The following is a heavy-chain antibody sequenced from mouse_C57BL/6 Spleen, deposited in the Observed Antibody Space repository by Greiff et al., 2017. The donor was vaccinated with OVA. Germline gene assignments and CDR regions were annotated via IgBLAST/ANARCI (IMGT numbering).Heavy chain of an antibody. CDR2: IDPSDSYT. J-gene: IGHJ2*01. V-gene: IGHV1-69*01. CDR1: GYTFTSYW. D-gene: IGHD2-10*01. Sequence: VKLQQPGAELVMPGASVKLSCKASGYTFTSYWMHWVKQRPGQGLEWIGEIDPSDSYTNYNQKFKGKSTLTVDKSSSTAYMQLSSLTSEDSAVYYCARGLLGDFDYWGQGTTLTVSS. CDR3: ARGLLGDFDY.